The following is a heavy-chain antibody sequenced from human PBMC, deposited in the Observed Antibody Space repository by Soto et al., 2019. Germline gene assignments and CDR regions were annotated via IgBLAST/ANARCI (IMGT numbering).Heavy chain of an antibody. V-gene: IGHV4-31*03. J-gene: IGHJ5*02. CDR2: IYYSGST. D-gene: IGHD3-22*01. CDR1: GGSISSGGYY. Sequence: SETLSLTCTFSGGSISSGGYYWSWIRQHPGKGLEWIGYIYYSGSTYYNPSLKSRVTISVDTSKNQFSLKLSSVTAADTAVYYCARVVYDSSGRRFDPWGQGTLVTVSS. CDR3: ARVVYDSSGRRFDP.